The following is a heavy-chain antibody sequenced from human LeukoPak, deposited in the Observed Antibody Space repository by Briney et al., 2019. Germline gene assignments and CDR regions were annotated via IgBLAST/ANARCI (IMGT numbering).Heavy chain of an antibody. V-gene: IGHV1-8*02. CDR1: GGTFSSYA. CDR3: ARVAYYYDSAGLYLNYFYGMDV. CDR2: MNPNSGNT. D-gene: IGHD3-22*01. Sequence: ASVKVSCKASGGTFSSYAISWVRQATGQGLEWMGWMNPNSGNTGYAQKFQGRVTMTRDTSISTAYMELSSLRSEDTAVYYCARVAYYYDSAGLYLNYFYGMDVWGQGTTVTVSS. J-gene: IGHJ6*02.